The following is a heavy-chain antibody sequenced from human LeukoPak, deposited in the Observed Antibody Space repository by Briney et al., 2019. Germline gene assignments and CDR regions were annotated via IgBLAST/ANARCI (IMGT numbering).Heavy chain of an antibody. V-gene: IGHV3-30*04. CDR3: ARDPEQWLVQFDY. J-gene: IGHJ4*02. CDR1: GFTFSSYA. D-gene: IGHD6-19*01. Sequence: GGSLRLSCAASGFTFSSYAMHWVRQAPGKGLEWVAVISYDGSNKYYADSVKGRFTISRDNSKNTLYLQMNSLRAEDTAVYYCARDPEQWLVQFDYWGQGTLVTVSS. CDR2: ISYDGSNK.